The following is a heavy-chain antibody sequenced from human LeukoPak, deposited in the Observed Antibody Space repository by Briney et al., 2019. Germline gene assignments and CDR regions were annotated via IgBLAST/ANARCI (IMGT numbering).Heavy chain of an antibody. J-gene: IGHJ4*02. V-gene: IGHV3-30*04. CDR1: GFTFSSYA. Sequence: GRSLRLSCAASGFTFSSYAMHWVRQAPGKGLEWVAVISYDGSNKYCADSVKGRFTISRDNSKNTLYLQMNSLRAEDTAVYYCARRYCSGGSCSPGDYWGQGTQVTVSS. CDR3: ARRYCSGGSCSPGDY. D-gene: IGHD2-15*01. CDR2: ISYDGSNK.